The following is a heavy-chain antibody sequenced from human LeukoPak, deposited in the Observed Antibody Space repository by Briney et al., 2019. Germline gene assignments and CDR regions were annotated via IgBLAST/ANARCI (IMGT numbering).Heavy chain of an antibody. CDR1: GYTFTGYY. D-gene: IGHD3-10*01. CDR3: ARDRPITMVRGTEGWFDP. J-gene: IGHJ5*02. Sequence: SVKVSCKASGYTFTGYYMHWVRQAPGQGIEWMGWINPNSGGTNHAQKFQGRVTMTTDTSTSTAYMELRSLRSDDTAVYYCARDRPITMVRGTEGWFDPWGQGTLVTVSS. V-gene: IGHV1-2*02. CDR2: INPNSGGT.